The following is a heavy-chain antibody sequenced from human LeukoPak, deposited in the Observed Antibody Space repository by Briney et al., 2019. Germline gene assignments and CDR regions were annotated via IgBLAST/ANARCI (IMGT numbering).Heavy chain of an antibody. CDR1: GFTFSTYA. CDR2: IKGGGGDP. V-gene: IGHV3-23*01. D-gene: IGHD2-21*02. J-gene: IGHJ4*02. CDR3: AKGGHDFNPFYW. Sequence: PGGSLRLSCAAPGFTFSTYAMGWVRQAPGKGLEWVSSIKGGGGDPFYADSVKGRFTISRDNSKNTLFLQLDSLRAEDSAVYYCAKGGHDFNPFYWWRQGTLVTVSS.